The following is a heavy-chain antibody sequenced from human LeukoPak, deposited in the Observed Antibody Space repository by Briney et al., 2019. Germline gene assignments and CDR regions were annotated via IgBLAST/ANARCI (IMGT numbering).Heavy chain of an antibody. D-gene: IGHD3-22*01. V-gene: IGHV4-34*01. J-gene: IGHJ4*02. Sequence: SETLPLTCAVYGAALSEYYWSWIRQSPGKGLEWIGEVAHKGPTVYSPTLNRKYNPSFKSRVTMSVDPSKNQFSLKLTSVTVADTATYYCVRQGTNSGYYLLDYWGQGHLVIVSS. CDR2: VAHKGPTVYSPTLNR. CDR3: VRQGTNSGYYLLDY. CDR1: GAALSEYY.